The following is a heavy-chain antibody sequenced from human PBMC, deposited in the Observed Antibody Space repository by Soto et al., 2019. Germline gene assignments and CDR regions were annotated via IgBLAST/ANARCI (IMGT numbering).Heavy chain of an antibody. CDR1: GFTFSSYA. CDR3: ARDGIVATIFSGYYYYMDV. V-gene: IGHV3-64*01. J-gene: IGHJ6*03. Sequence: PGGSLRLSCAASGFTFSSYAMHWVRQAPGKGLEYVSAISSNGGSTYYANSVKGRFTISRDNSKNTLYLQMGSLRAEDMAVYYCARDGIVATIFSGYYYYMDVWGKGTTVTVSS. CDR2: ISSNGGST. D-gene: IGHD5-12*01.